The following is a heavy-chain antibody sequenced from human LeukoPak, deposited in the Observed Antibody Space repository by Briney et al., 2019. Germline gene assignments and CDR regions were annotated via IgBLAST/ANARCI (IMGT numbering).Heavy chain of an antibody. CDR3: AKMMVRGVRDMDV. V-gene: IGHV3-23*01. CDR1: GFTFSSYG. CDR2: ISGSGGST. Sequence: AGGSLRLSCAASGFTFSSYGMSWVRQAPGKGLEWVSAISGSGGSTYYADSVKGRFTISRDNSKNTLYLQMNSLRAEDTAVYYCAKMMVRGVRDMDVWGKGTTVTISS. D-gene: IGHD3-10*01. J-gene: IGHJ6*03.